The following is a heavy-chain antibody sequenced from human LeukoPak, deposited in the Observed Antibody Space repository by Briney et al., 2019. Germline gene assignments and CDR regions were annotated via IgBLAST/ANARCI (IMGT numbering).Heavy chain of an antibody. CDR3: AKDPYRASSGLVDY. Sequence: GGSLRLSCATSGFTFSNYAVSWVRQAPGKGLEWVSSISGSGGTTYYADSVKGRFTISRDNSKNTLYLQMNSLRAEDTAVYYCAKDPYRASSGLVDYWGQGSLVTVSS. D-gene: IGHD5-12*01. V-gene: IGHV3-23*01. CDR2: ISGSGGTT. CDR1: GFTFSNYA. J-gene: IGHJ4*02.